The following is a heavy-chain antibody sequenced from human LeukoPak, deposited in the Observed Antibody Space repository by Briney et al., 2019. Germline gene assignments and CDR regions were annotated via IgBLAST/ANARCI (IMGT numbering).Heavy chain of an antibody. J-gene: IGHJ4*02. V-gene: IGHV1-69*05. Sequence: ASVKVSCKASGDTFSSYAISWVRQAPGQGLEWMGRIIPIFGTANYAQKFQGRVTITTDESTSTAYMELSSLRSEDTAVYYCAGSSGSYEPHPIDYWGQGTLVTVSS. CDR1: GDTFSSYA. D-gene: IGHD1-26*01. CDR2: IIPIFGTA. CDR3: AGSSGSYEPHPIDY.